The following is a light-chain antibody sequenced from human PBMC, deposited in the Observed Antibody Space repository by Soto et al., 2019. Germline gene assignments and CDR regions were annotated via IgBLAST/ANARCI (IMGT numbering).Light chain of an antibody. J-gene: IGLJ2*01. CDR2: SNN. Sequence: QSVLTQPPSASGTPGQRVTISCSGSSSNIGSNTVNWYQQLPGTAPKLLSYSNNQRPSEVPDRFSGSKSGTSASLAISGLQSEEEADYYCAAWDDSLNGVVFGGGTKLTVL. CDR3: AAWDDSLNGVV. V-gene: IGLV1-44*01. CDR1: SSNIGSNT.